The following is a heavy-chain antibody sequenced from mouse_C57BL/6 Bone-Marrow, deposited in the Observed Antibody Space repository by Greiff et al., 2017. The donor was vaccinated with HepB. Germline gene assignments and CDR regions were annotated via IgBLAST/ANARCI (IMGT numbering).Heavy chain of an antibody. V-gene: IGHV5-4*01. CDR1: GFTFSSYA. J-gene: IGHJ3*01. D-gene: IGHD1-1*01. CDR3: ARVGYYGSSLLAY. CDR2: ISDGGSYT. Sequence: EVQGVESGGGLVKPGGSLKLSCAASGFTFSSYAMSWVRQTPEKRLEWVATISDGGSYTYYPDNVKGRFTISRDNAKNNLYLQMSHLKSEDTAMYYCARVGYYGSSLLAYWGQGTLVTVSA.